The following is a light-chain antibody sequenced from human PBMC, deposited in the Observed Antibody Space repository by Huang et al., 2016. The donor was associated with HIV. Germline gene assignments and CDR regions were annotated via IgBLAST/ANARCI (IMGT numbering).Light chain of an antibody. CDR3: QHYGSSPT. CDR2: GAS. J-gene: IGKJ1*01. V-gene: IGKV3-20*01. Sequence: EIVLTQSPGTLSSSPGERATLSCRASQSVSSSYLAWYQQQPGQAPRLLIYGASSMATGIPDRFTGSGSGTDFTLTISRLEPEDFAVYYCQHYGSSPTFGQGTEVEIK. CDR1: QSVSSSY.